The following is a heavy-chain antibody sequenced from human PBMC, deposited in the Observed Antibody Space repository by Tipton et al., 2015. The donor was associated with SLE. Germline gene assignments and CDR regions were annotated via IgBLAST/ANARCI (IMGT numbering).Heavy chain of an antibody. CDR2: IYSDGRT. Sequence: SLRLSCAASGFTVSSYYMSWVRQAPGKGLEWVSVIYSDGRTYYADSVKGRFTISRENSKNTLYLQMNSVRAEDTAVYYCAREGSSYFDYWGQGTLVTVSS. V-gene: IGHV3-53*01. CDR3: AREGSSYFDY. D-gene: IGHD6-6*01. CDR1: GFTVSSYY. J-gene: IGHJ4*02.